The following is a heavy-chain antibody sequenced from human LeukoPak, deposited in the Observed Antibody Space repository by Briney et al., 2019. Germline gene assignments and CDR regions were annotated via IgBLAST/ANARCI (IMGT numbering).Heavy chain of an antibody. D-gene: IGHD1-1*01. V-gene: IGHV4-59*01. J-gene: IGHJ5*02. CDR3: ARHGTSGTNLNWFDP. CDR2: IYYSGST. CDR1: GGSISSFY. Sequence: SETLSLTCTVSGGSISSFYWSWIRQPPGKGLECIGYIYYSGSTNYNPSLKSRVTISVDTSKNQFSLKLGSVTAADTAVYYCARHGTSGTNLNWFDPWGQGTLVTVSS.